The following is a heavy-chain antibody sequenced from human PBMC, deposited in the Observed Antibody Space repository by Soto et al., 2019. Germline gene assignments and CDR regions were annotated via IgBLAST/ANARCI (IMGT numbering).Heavy chain of an antibody. CDR3: AKSRDAYNFYFYYGMDV. CDR1: EFTFSSYA. V-gene: IGHV3-30-3*02. CDR2: ISHDGSNK. Sequence: GGSLRLSCVASEFTFSSYAMHWVRQAPGKGMEWVAVISHDGSNKYYADSVKGRFTISRDNSKNTLYLQMNSLTAEDTAVYFCAKSRDAYNFYFYYGMDVWGQGTAVTVSS. D-gene: IGHD2-2*01. J-gene: IGHJ6*02.